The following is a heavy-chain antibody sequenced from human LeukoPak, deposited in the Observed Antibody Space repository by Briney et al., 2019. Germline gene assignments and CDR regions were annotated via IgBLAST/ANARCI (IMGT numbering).Heavy chain of an antibody. J-gene: IGHJ4*02. CDR2: INPRIDET. CDR1: GYTFTAYH. CDR3: ATEGSYFLTSFDH. D-gene: IGHD3-10*01. Sequence: GASVRVSCKTAGYTFTAYHIHWRRLAPGQGLEWMGWINPRIDETTFAPKFQGRVGMTTDPSLTTAYMELGSLTSDDTAVYFCATEGSYFLTSFDHWGLGTLVTVSS. V-gene: IGHV1-2*02.